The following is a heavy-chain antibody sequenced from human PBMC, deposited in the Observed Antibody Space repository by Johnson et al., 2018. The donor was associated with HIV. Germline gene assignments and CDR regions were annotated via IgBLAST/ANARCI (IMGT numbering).Heavy chain of an antibody. V-gene: IGHV3-7*01. J-gene: IGHJ3*02. Sequence: VQLVESGGGLVQPGGSLRLSCAASGFTFSSYWMSWVRQAPGKGLEWVANIKQDGSEKYYADSVKGRFTISRDNSKNTLDLQMNSLRAEDTAVYYCAKDSYINGAFDIWGQGTMVTVSS. CDR2: IKQDGSEK. D-gene: IGHD3-16*01. CDR1: GFTFSSYW. CDR3: AKDSYINGAFDI.